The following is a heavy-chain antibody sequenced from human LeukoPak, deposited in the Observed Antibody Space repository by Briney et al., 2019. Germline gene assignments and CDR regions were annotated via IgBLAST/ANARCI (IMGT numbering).Heavy chain of an antibody. CDR3: AKVTISGWSTGFDY. J-gene: IGHJ4*02. CDR2: IRYDGSDK. V-gene: IGHV3-30*02. CDR1: GFTFSSYG. Sequence: PGGSLRLSCAASGFTFSSYGMHWVRQAPGKGLEWVAFIRYDGSDKYYADSVKGRFTISRDNSKNTLYLQMNSLRAEDTAVYYCAKVTISGWSTGFDYWGQGTLVTVSS. D-gene: IGHD6-19*01.